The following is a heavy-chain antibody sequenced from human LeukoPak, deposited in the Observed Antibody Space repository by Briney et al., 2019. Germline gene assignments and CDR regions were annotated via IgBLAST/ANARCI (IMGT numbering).Heavy chain of an antibody. J-gene: IGHJ6*03. CDR3: AKDLRTIFGVPIYMDV. D-gene: IGHD3-3*01. Sequence: PGRSLRLSCAASGLPFSSYGMHWVRQAPGKGLEWVAFIRYDGSNKYYADSVKGRFTISRDNSKNTLYLQMNSLRAEDTAVYYCAKDLRTIFGVPIYMDVWGKGTTVTVSS. CDR1: GLPFSSYG. CDR2: IRYDGSNK. V-gene: IGHV3-30*02.